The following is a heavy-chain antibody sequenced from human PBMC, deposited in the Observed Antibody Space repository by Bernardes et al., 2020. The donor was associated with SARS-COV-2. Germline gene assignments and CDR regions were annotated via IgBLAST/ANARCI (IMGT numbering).Heavy chain of an antibody. J-gene: IGHJ6*03. CDR1: GGSFSGYY. Sequence: SETLSLTCAVYGGSFSGYYWSWIRQPPGKGLEWIGEINHSGSTNYNPSLKSRVTISVDTSKNQFSLKLSSVTAADTAVYYCARASPIYCSSTSCYTSPYYYYMDVWGKGTTVTVSS. D-gene: IGHD2-2*02. CDR3: ARASPIYCSSTSCYTSPYYYYMDV. CDR2: INHSGST. V-gene: IGHV4-34*01.